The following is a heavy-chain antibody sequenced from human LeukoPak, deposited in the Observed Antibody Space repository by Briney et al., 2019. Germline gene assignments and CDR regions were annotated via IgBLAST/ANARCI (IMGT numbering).Heavy chain of an antibody. CDR1: GGSISSYY. CDR2: IYYSGST. CDR3: ARHSGYSSGWYFDY. D-gene: IGHD6-19*01. Sequence: SETLSLTCTVSGGSISSYYWSWIRQPPGKGLEWIGYIYYSGSTNYNPSLKSRVTISVDTSKNQFSLKLSSVTAADTAVYYCARHSGYSSGWYFDYWGQGTLVTVSS. V-gene: IGHV4-59*08. J-gene: IGHJ4*02.